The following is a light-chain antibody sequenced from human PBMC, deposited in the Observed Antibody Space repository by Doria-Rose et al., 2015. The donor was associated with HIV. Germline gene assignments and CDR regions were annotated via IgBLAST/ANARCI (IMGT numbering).Light chain of an antibody. CDR2: DGS. J-gene: IGKJ1*01. Sequence: TQSPGTLSLSPGERATLSCRASQSFSSTYLAWYQQKPGQAPSLLIYDGSTRATGIPDRVSASGSGTDFILTINRLEPEDCALYYCHQYGSSWTFGQGTKVKI. V-gene: IGKV3-20*01. CDR3: HQYGSSWT. CDR1: QSFSSTY.